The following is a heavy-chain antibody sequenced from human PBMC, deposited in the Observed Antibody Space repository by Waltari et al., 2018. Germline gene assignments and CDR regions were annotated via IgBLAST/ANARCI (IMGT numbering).Heavy chain of an antibody. CDR1: GFTFSSYW. CDR2: INSDGSST. Sequence: EVQLVESGGGLVQPGGSLRLSCAASGFTFSSYWRHWVRQAPRKGLVWVSRINSDGSSTSYADSVKGRFTISRDNAKNTLYLQMNSLRAEDTAVYYCARDGTMIVGGVDAFDIWGQGTMVTVSS. D-gene: IGHD3-22*01. J-gene: IGHJ3*02. CDR3: ARDGTMIVGGVDAFDI. V-gene: IGHV3-74*01.